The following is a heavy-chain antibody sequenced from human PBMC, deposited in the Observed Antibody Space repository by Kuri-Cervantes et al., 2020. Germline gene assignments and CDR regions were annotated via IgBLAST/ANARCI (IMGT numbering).Heavy chain of an antibody. J-gene: IGHJ4*02. V-gene: IGHV4-34*01. CDR2: INHSGST. CDR1: GWSFSGYY. Sequence: ESLKISCAVSGWSFSGYYWSWIRQPPGKGLEWVAEINHSGSTNYNPSLKSRVTISIDTSKNKFFLKLSSVTAADTAVYYCARVRIVVVVAAYFDYWGQGTLVTVSS. D-gene: IGHD2-15*01. CDR3: ARVRIVVVVAAYFDY.